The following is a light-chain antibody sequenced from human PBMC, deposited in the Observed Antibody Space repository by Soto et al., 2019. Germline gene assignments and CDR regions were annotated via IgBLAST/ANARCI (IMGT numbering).Light chain of an antibody. CDR3: QKYNSAPLT. V-gene: IGKV1-27*01. J-gene: IGKJ4*01. CDR1: QGIRSY. CDR2: AAS. Sequence: DIQMTQSPSSLSASVGDRVTITCRASQGIRSYLAWYQQKPGKVPKLLIYAASRLQPGVPSRFSGSGSGTDFTLTISSLQPEDVATYYCQKYNSAPLTFGGGTKVEIK.